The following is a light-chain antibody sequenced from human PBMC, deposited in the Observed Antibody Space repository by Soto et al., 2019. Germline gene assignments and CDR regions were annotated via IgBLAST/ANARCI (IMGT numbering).Light chain of an antibody. Sequence: QSVLTQPPSASGSPGQSVTISYTGTSSDVGGYNFVSWYQQHPGKAPKLIIYEVTQRPSGVPDRFSGSKSGNTASLTVSGLQADDEADYFCSSYAGSDMGVFGTGTKLTVL. CDR2: EVT. CDR3: SSYAGSDMGV. V-gene: IGLV2-8*01. CDR1: SSDVGGYNF. J-gene: IGLJ1*01.